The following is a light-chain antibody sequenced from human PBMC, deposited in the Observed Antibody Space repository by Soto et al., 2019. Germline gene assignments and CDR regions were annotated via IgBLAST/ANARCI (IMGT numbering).Light chain of an antibody. Sequence: EIVLTQSPGTLSLSPGERATLSCRASQSVGSGFLAWYQQKPGQAPRLLIYVASSRATGIPDRFSGSGSGTDFTLTISRLEPEDFEVYYCQQYDSSPYTFGRGTKVDIX. V-gene: IGKV3-20*01. CDR2: VAS. J-gene: IGKJ2*01. CDR1: QSVGSGF. CDR3: QQYDSSPYT.